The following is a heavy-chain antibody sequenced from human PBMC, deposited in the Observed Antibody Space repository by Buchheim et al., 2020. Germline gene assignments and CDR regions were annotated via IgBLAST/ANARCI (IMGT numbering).Heavy chain of an antibody. D-gene: IGHD3-22*01. J-gene: IGHJ4*02. V-gene: IGHV1-69*08. CDR3: ARDRNYYDSNGLPY. Sequence: QVQLVQSGAEVKKPGSSVKVSCKSSGGTFSSYTISWVRQAPGQGLEWMGKIIPIFGVAKYAQRFRDRVTNTADKSTSTAYMELSSLRSEDTAVYYCARDRNYYDSNGLPYWGQGTL. CDR2: IIPIFGVA. CDR1: GGTFSSYT.